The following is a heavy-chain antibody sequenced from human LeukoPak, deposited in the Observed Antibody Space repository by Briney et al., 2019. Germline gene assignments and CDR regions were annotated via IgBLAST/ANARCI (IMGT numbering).Heavy chain of an antibody. D-gene: IGHD1-1*01. Sequence: GGSLRLSCAAYGFTFSSYSMNWVRQAPGKGLEWVSSINSGSTYTYYTESVKGRFTVSRDNAKNSLFLQMNSLRAEDTAIYYCARSLTTLTYEGYWGQGTLVTVSS. V-gene: IGHV3-21*01. CDR2: INSGSTYT. CDR3: ARSLTTLTYEGY. CDR1: GFTFSSYS. J-gene: IGHJ4*02.